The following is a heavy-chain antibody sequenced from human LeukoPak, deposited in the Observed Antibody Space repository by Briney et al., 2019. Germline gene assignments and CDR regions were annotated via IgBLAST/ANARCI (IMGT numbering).Heavy chain of an antibody. D-gene: IGHD6-13*01. J-gene: IGHJ5*02. CDR2: INTDGSST. Sequence: HPGGSLRLSCAASGFTFSSYWMNWVRQAPGKGLVWVSRINTDGSSTSYADSVKGRFTISRDNAKNTLYLQMNSLRAEDTAVYYCARDRPVAAAAGNNWFDPWGQGTLVTVSS. V-gene: IGHV3-74*01. CDR3: ARDRPVAAAAGNNWFDP. CDR1: GFTFSSYW.